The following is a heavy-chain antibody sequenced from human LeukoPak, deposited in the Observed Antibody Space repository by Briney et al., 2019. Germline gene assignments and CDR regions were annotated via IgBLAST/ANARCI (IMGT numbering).Heavy chain of an antibody. CDR1: GFTFSDHY. V-gene: IGHV3-72*01. CDR2: IRNRANSYTT. J-gene: IGHJ4*02. D-gene: IGHD1-1*01. CDR3: ARWGGTRQYYFDY. Sequence: GGSLRLSCAASGFTFSDHYMDWVRQAPGKRLEWVGHIRNRANSYTTFYAASVKGRFTISRDDSKNSLYLQMNSLQTEDTAVYYCARWGGTRQYYFDYWGRGTLVTVSS.